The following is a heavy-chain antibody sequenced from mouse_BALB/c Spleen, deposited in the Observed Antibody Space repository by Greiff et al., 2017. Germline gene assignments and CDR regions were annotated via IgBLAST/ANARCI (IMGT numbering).Heavy chain of an antibody. Sequence: VQLVESGPGLVAPSQSLSITCTVSGFSLTSYGVSWVRQPPGKGLEWLGVIWGDGSTNYHSALISRLSISKDNSKSQVFLKLNSLQTDDTATYYCAKKTVYYYGSSYEGDYYAMDYWGQGTSVTVSS. CDR1: GFSLTSYG. D-gene: IGHD1-1*01. J-gene: IGHJ4*01. V-gene: IGHV2-3*01. CDR2: IWGDGST. CDR3: AKKTVYYYGSSYEGDYYAMDY.